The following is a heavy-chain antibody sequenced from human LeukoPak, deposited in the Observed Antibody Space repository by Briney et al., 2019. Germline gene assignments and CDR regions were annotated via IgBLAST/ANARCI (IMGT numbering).Heavy chain of an antibody. V-gene: IGHV3-9*01. CDR2: ISWNSGSI. Sequence: PGGSLRLSCAASGFTFSSYAMPWVRQAPGKGLEWVAGISWNSGSIDYVDSVKGRFTISRDKAKNSLYMQMNNLRAEDTDLSYCAKDIGSLTYWYFDSNYSGAFDFWGQGTLVTVSS. J-gene: IGHJ4*02. D-gene: IGHD3-22*01. CDR3: AKDIGSLTYWYFDSNYSGAFDF. CDR1: GFTFSSYA.